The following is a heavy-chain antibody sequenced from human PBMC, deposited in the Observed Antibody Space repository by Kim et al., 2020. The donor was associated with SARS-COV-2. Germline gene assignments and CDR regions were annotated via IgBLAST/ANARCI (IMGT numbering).Heavy chain of an antibody. Sequence: SETLTLTCTVSGGAISSGGYYWSWIRQHPGEGLEWIGYIYYTGRGHYNPSLGGRVTISMDTSKNQFSLMLTSVTAADTAVYYCARDQASDAWFDPWGQGTVVTGSA. V-gene: IGHV4-31*03. J-gene: IGHJ5*02. CDR3: ARDQASDAWFDP. D-gene: IGHD2-21*01. CDR2: IYYTGRG. CDR1: GGAISSGGYY.